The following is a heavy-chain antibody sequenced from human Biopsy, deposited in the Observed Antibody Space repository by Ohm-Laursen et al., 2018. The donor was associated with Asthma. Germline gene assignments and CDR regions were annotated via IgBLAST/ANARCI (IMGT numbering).Heavy chain of an antibody. CDR3: ARGDSINWSHYYFDF. Sequence: GSLRLSRADSGLAVSRDHMFWVRQAPGKGLEWVSVIYSGGTSHTADSVRGRFTVSRDYSKNTLYLQMHSLRAEDTAVYYCARGDSINWSHYYFDFWGQGTLVTVSS. J-gene: IGHJ4*02. CDR2: IYSGGTS. CDR1: GLAVSRDH. D-gene: IGHD1-20*01. V-gene: IGHV3-53*01.